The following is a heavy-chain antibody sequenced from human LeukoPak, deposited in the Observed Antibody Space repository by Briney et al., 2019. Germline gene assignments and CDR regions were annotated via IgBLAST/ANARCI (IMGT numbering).Heavy chain of an antibody. Sequence: ASVKVSCKASGYTFTSYDINWMRQATGQGLEWMGWMNPNSGNTGYAQKFQGRVTITRDTSISTAFMELSSLRSEDTAVYYCARQASYYDFWSGYYYYYMDVWGKGTTVTVSS. CDR3: ARQASYYDFWSGYYYYYMDV. J-gene: IGHJ6*03. V-gene: IGHV1-8*03. D-gene: IGHD3-3*01. CDR2: MNPNSGNT. CDR1: GYTFTSYD.